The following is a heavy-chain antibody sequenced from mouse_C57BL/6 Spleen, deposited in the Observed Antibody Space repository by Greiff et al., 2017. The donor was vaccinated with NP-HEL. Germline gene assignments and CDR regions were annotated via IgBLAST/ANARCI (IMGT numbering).Heavy chain of an antibody. J-gene: IGHJ3*01. CDR2: INPYNGDT. Sequence: VQLQQSGPELVKPGDSVKISCKASGYSFTGYFMNWVMQSHGKSLEWIGRINPYNGDTFYNQKFKGKATLTVDKSSSTAHMELRSLTSEDSAVYYCARDYYGSSPLFAYWGQGTLVTVSA. CDR3: ARDYYGSSPLFAY. CDR1: GYSFTGYF. D-gene: IGHD1-1*01. V-gene: IGHV1-20*01.